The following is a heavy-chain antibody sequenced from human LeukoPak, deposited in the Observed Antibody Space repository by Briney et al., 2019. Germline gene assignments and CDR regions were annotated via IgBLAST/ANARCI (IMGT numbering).Heavy chain of an antibody. CDR1: GGTFSSYA. CDR3: ARDLGYYDSSGYYILRY. CDR2: IIPILGIA. V-gene: IGHV1-69*04. D-gene: IGHD3-22*01. Sequence: SVKVSCKASGGTFSSYAISWVRQAPGQGLEWMGRIIPILGIANYAQKFQGRVTITADKSTSTAYMELSSLRSEDTAVYYCARDLGYYDSSGYYILRYWGQGTLVTVSS. J-gene: IGHJ4*02.